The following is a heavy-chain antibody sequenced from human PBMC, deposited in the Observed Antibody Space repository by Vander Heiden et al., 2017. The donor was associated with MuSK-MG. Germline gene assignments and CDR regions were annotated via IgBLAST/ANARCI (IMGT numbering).Heavy chain of an antibody. CDR2: IDTSGAP. CDR3: ARGGQRLIYYFDMCV. CDR1: GCAFSNYD. Sequence: EVQLVDSGGGLVQPGGALRLSCAACGCAFSNYDMHRVRQAPGKGLVWVSSIDTSGAPYYPDSVESRFIISREDAKNSLFLQMNSQRAGDTAVYYCARGGQRLIYYFDMCVWGQGTTVTVSS. J-gene: IGHJ6*02. V-gene: IGHV3-13*04. D-gene: IGHD6-25*01.